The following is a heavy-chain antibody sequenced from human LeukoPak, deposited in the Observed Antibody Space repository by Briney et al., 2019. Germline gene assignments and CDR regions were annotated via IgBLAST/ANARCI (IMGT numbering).Heavy chain of an antibody. V-gene: IGHV3-30*02. Sequence: GGSLRLSCAASGFTFSSYGMHWARQAPGKGLEWVAFIRYDGNSEFYVDSVKGRFTISRDNSKNTLYLQMNSLRAEDTAVYYCAKDPNSGTYHWGQGTLVTVSS. CDR2: IRYDGNSE. J-gene: IGHJ4*02. CDR1: GFTFSSYG. D-gene: IGHD3-10*01. CDR3: AKDPNSGTYH.